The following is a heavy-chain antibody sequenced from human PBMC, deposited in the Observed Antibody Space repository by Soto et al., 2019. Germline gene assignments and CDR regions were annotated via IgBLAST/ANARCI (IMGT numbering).Heavy chain of an antibody. CDR2: ISSSGLTT. J-gene: IGHJ5*01. CDR1: GFNFRMYE. D-gene: IGHD3-10*01. Sequence: GGSLRVSCQASGFNFRMYEMHWVRKAPGKGLEWVSYISSSGLTTYYADFAEGRLTISRDNAKDSLYLHLNSLRVGDTAVYYCARYGTRGDWWGLGTQVTVSS. CDR3: ARYGTRGDW. V-gene: IGHV3-48*03.